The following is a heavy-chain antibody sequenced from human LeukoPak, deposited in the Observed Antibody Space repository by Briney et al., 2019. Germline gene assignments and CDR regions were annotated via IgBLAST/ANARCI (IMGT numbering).Heavy chain of an antibody. CDR2: IYYSGST. D-gene: IGHD2-15*01. J-gene: IGHJ5*02. Sequence: SETLPLTCTVSGGSISSYYWSWIRQPPGKGLEWIGYIYYSGSTNYNPSLKSRVTISVDTSKNQFSLKLSSVTAADTAVYYCARHYCSGVSCSSNWFDPWGHGTLVTVSS. V-gene: IGHV4-59*08. CDR1: GGSISSYY. CDR3: ARHYCSGVSCSSNWFDP.